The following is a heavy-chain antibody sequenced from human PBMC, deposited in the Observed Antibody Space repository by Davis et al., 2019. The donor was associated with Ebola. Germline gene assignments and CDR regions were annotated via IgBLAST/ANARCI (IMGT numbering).Heavy chain of an antibody. J-gene: IGHJ4*02. D-gene: IGHD3-3*01. CDR2: IYYSGST. V-gene: IGHV4-31*03. CDR3: ARGPYYDFWSGYYLDY. Sequence: SETLSLTCTVSGGSISSGGYYWSWIRQHPGKGLEWIGYIYYSGSTYYNPSLKSRVTISVDTSKNQFSLKLSSVTAADTAVYYCARGPYYDFWSGYYLDYWGQGTLVTVSS. CDR1: GGSISSGGYY.